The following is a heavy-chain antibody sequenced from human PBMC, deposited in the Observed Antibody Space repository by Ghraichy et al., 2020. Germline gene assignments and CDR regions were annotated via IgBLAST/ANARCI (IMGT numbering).Heavy chain of an antibody. J-gene: IGHJ6*02. D-gene: IGHD2-21*01. V-gene: IGHV3-53*01. CDR2: ISSGGTT. CDR1: GFTVSGNY. Sequence: GGSLRLSCAASGFTVSGNYMAWVRQAPGKGVEWVSLISSGGTTHYADSVKGRFTISRDNPKNTVHLQMNSLRAEDSAVYFCARDRVFCAGDECFYYTYGMDVWGQGTTVTVSS. CDR3: ARDRVFCAGDECFYYTYGMDV.